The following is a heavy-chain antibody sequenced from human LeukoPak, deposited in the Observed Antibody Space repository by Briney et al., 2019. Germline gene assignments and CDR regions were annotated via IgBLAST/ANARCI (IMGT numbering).Heavy chain of an antibody. CDR3: ARDHGTWPGSFQH. Sequence: GASVKVSCKASGYTFTSYYMHWVRQAPGQGLEWMGIINPSGGSTSYAQKFQGRVTMTRDTSTSTVYMELSGLRSEDTAVYYCARDHGTWPGSFQHWSQGTLVTVSS. D-gene: IGHD1-14*01. J-gene: IGHJ1*01. CDR2: INPSGGST. CDR1: GYTFTSYY. V-gene: IGHV1-46*01.